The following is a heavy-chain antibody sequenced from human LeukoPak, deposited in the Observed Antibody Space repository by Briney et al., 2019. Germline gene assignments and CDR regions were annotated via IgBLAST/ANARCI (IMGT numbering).Heavy chain of an antibody. V-gene: IGHV1-2*02. D-gene: IGHD1-26*01. Sequence: ASVKVSCKASGYTFTGYYMHWVRQAPGQGLEWMGWINPNSGGTNYAQKFQGRVTTTRDTSISTAYMELSRLRSDDTAVYYCARVAIAEWDQTAPYFDYWGQGTLVTVSS. CDR2: INPNSGGT. CDR3: ARVAIAEWDQTAPYFDY. CDR1: GYTFTGYY. J-gene: IGHJ4*02.